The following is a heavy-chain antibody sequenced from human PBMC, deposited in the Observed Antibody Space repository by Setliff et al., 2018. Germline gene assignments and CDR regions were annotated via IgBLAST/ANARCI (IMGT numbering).Heavy chain of an antibody. Sequence: GGSLRLSCAASGFTFSSYAMSWVSQAPGKGLEWVSAISGSGGSTYYADSVKGRFTISRDNSKTTLYLQMNSLRAEDTAVYYCAKNGFGVVALGVNNWFDPWCQGTLVTVSS. D-gene: IGHD3-10*01. CDR1: GFTFSSYA. CDR3: AKNGFGVVALGVNNWFDP. V-gene: IGHV3-23*01. J-gene: IGHJ5*02. CDR2: ISGSGGST.